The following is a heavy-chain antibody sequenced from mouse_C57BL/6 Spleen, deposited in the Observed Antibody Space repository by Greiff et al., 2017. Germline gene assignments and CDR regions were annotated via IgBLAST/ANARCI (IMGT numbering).Heavy chain of an antibody. CDR2: IDPSDSET. D-gene: IGHD1-1*01. Sequence: QVQLQQPGAELVRPGSSMKLSCKASGYTFTSYWMHWVKQRPIQGLERIGHIDPSDSETHYTQKFKDKATLTVDKSSSTAYMQLSSLPSEVSAVYYCARSRVLRRPGYFDVWGTGTTVTVSS. J-gene: IGHJ1*03. CDR1: GYTFTSYW. V-gene: IGHV1-52*01. CDR3: ARSRVLRRPGYFDV.